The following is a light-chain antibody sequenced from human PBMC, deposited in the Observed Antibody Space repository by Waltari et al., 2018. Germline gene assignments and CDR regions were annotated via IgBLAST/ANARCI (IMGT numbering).Light chain of an antibody. J-gene: IGLJ3*02. V-gene: IGLV3-1*01. CDR3: QAWASTNWA. CDR2: LDS. Sequence: SHELTQPPSLSVSPGQTATITCSGDKLRDQFASWYQQRPGQSPVLVIYLDSKRPSGIPERFSGSNSGETATLTISGTQATDEADYYCQAWASTNWAFGGGTKLTVL. CDR1: KLRDQF.